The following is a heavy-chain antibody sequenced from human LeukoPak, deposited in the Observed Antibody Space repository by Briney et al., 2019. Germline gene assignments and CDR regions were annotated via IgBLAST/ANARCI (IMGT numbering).Heavy chain of an antibody. D-gene: IGHD6-13*01. CDR1: GFTFDDYA. J-gene: IGHJ4*02. V-gene: IGHV3-9*01. CDR3: AKDPYPEQQLGNYFDY. Sequence: GGSLRLSCAASGFTFDDYAMHWVRQAPGKGLEWVSGISWNSGSIDYADSVKGRFTISRDNAKNSLYLQMNSLRAEDTALYYCAKDPYPEQQLGNYFDYWGQGTLVTVSS. CDR2: ISWNSGSI.